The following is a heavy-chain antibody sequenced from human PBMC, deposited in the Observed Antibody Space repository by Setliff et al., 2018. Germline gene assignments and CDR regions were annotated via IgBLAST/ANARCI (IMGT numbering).Heavy chain of an antibody. CDR3: ARMSGFQYMDV. D-gene: IGHD3-3*01. CDR1: GDSISSRRSY. Sequence: PSETLSLTCTVSGDSISSRRSYWGWLRQPAGKGLEWIGQIYTSWSTNYNPSLKSRVTISLDTSKNQFSLSLSSVTAADTAVYYCARMSGFQYMDVWGKGTTVTVSS. CDR2: IYTSWST. J-gene: IGHJ6*03. V-gene: IGHV4-61*09.